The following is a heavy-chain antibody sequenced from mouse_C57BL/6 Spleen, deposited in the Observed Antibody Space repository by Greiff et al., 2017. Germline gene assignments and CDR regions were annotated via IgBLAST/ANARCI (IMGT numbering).Heavy chain of an antibody. CDR1: GFTFSDYG. CDR3: ERGNYSNYGYAMDY. CDR2: ISSGSSTI. V-gene: IGHV5-17*01. J-gene: IGHJ4*01. Sequence: EVKVVESGGGLVKPGGSLKLSCAASGFTFSDYGMHWVRQAPEKGLEWVAYISSGSSTIYYADTVKGRFTISRDNAKNTLFLQMTSLRSEDTAMYYCERGNYSNYGYAMDYWGQGTSVTVSS. D-gene: IGHD2-5*01.